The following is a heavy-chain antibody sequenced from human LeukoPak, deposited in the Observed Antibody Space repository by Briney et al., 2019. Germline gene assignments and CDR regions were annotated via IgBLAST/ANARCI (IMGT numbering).Heavy chain of an antibody. CDR2: ISGSGGST. V-gene: IGHV3-23*01. D-gene: IGHD6-13*01. CDR3: EAAAGLDY. CDR1: GFTFSSYA. J-gene: IGHJ4*02. Sequence: GGSLRLSCAASGFTFSSYAMSWVRQAPGKGLEWVSAISGSGGSTYYTDSVKGRFTISRDNAKNSLYLQMNSLRAEDTAVYYCEAAAGLDYWGQGTLVTVSS.